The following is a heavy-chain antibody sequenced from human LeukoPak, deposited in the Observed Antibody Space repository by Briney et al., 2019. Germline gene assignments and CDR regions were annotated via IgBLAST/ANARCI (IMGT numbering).Heavy chain of an antibody. CDR1: GGSISSGGYY. CDR3: ARDRRGYDFWSGYYSYYYYGMDV. CDR2: IYYSGST. V-gene: IGHV4-31*03. D-gene: IGHD3-3*01. Sequence: PSETLSLTCTVSGGSISSGGYYWSWLRQHPGKGLEWIGYIYYSGSTYYNPSLKSRVTISVDTSKNQFSLKLSSVTAADTAVYYCARDRRGYDFWSGYYSYYYYGMDVWGQGTTVTVSS. J-gene: IGHJ6*02.